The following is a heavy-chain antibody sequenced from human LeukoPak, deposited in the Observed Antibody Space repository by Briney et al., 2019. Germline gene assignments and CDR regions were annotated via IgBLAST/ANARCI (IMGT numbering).Heavy chain of an antibody. J-gene: IGHJ4*02. CDR1: GGSISSSSYY. V-gene: IGHV4-39*01. CDR3: ATFTTGGGFDY. D-gene: IGHD3-16*01. Sequence: SETLSLTCTVSGGSISSSSYYWGWIRQPPGKGLEWIGSIYYSGSTYYNPSLKSRVTISVDTSKNQFSLKLSSVTAADTAVYYCATFTTGGGFDYRGQGTLVTVSS. CDR2: IYYSGST.